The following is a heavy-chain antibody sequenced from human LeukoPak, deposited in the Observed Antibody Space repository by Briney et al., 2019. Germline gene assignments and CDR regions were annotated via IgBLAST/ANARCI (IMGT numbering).Heavy chain of an antibody. CDR2: IEQDGSEK. V-gene: IGHV3-7*01. Sequence: PGGSLRLSCAASGFTFSSYWMSWVRQAPGKGLEWVANIEQDGSEKYYVDSVEGRFTISRDNAKNSLYLQMNSLRGEDTAVYYCVRDRAAYCGGDCTDYWGQGTLVTVSS. J-gene: IGHJ4*02. CDR3: VRDRAAYCGGDCTDY. D-gene: IGHD2-21*02. CDR1: GFTFSSYW.